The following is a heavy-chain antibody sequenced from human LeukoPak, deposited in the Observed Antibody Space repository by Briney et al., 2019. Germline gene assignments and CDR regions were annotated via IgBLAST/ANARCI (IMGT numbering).Heavy chain of an antibody. V-gene: IGHV3-64*01. D-gene: IGHD6-6*01. CDR2: ISSNGGST. J-gene: IGHJ3*02. Sequence: GGSLRLSCAASGFTFSSYGMHWVRQAPGKGLEYVSAISSNGGSTYYANSVKGRFTISRDNSKNTLYLQMGSLRAEDMAVYYCARGPFGAYSSSPRAFDIWGQGTMVTVSS. CDR3: ARGPFGAYSSSPRAFDI. CDR1: GFTFSSYG.